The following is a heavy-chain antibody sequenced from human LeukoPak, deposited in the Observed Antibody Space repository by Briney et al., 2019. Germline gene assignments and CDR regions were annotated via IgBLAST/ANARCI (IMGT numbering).Heavy chain of an antibody. Sequence: PGGSLRLSCAASGFWFSNYGINWVRQAAGKGLEWVSVICGNGDDAFYADSVKGRFRISRDNSKNTVYLQMNSLRADDTAVYYCAKRGWPYDFDYWGQGTLVAVSS. CDR2: ICGNGDDA. CDR1: GFWFSNYG. CDR3: AKRGWPYDFDY. V-gene: IGHV3-23*01. D-gene: IGHD2-15*01. J-gene: IGHJ4*02.